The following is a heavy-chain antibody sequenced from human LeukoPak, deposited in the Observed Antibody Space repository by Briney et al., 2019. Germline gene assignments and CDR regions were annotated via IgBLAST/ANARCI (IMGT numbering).Heavy chain of an antibody. D-gene: IGHD6-6*01. Sequence: ASVKVSCKASGYTFTSYDFNWVRQATGQRPEWMGWMSPNSGDTGYAQKFQDRVTMTRNTSISTAYMELSSLRSDDTALYYCARVLTGYHLTKIAALFSDYYYGMDVWGQGTTVTVSS. J-gene: IGHJ6*02. CDR3: ARVLTGYHLTKIAALFSDYYYGMDV. V-gene: IGHV1-8*01. CDR1: GYTFTSYD. CDR2: MSPNSGDT.